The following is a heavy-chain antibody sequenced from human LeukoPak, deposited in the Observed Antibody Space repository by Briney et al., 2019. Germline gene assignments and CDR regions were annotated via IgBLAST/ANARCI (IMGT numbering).Heavy chain of an antibody. D-gene: IGHD3-3*01. J-gene: IGHJ4*02. CDR1: GYTFTSYY. CDR3: ASVGYYDFWSGPHDY. Sequence: ASVKVSCKASGYTFTSYYMHWVRQAPGQGLEWMGRINPNSGGTNYAQKFQGRVTMTRDTSISTAYMELSRLRSDDTAVYYCASVGYYDFWSGPHDYWGQGTLVTVSS. V-gene: IGHV1-2*06. CDR2: INPNSGGT.